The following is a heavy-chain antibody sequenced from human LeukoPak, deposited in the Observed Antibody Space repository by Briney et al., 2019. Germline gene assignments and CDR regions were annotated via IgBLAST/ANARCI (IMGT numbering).Heavy chain of an antibody. CDR3: ARGEATIFGVVDV. V-gene: IGHV1-8*01. Sequence: ASVQVSCKASGYTITSYDINWVRQATGQGLEWMGWMNPNSGNTGYAQKFQGRVTMTRNTSISTAYIELSSLRSEDTAVYYCARGEATIFGVVDVWGKGTTVTVSS. CDR1: GYTITSYD. J-gene: IGHJ6*04. D-gene: IGHD3-3*01. CDR2: MNPNSGNT.